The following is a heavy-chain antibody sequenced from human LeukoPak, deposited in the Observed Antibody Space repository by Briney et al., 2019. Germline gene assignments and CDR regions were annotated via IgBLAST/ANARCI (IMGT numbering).Heavy chain of an antibody. Sequence: SSETLSLTCTVPGGSMSSYYWSWIRQPPGKGLEWIGYISYSGSPNYNPSLNSRVTISVDTSKNQFSLKLSSVTAADTAVYYCARMSYDILTGYYHVFDYWGQGTLVTVSS. CDR2: ISYSGSP. V-gene: IGHV4-59*08. D-gene: IGHD3-9*01. CDR1: GGSMSSYY. CDR3: ARMSYDILTGYYHVFDY. J-gene: IGHJ4*02.